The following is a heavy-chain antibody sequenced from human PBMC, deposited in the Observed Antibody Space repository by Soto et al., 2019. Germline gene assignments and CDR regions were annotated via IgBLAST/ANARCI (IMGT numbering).Heavy chain of an antibody. Sequence: QVQLQESGPGLVKPSQTLSLTCTVSGGSISTGGYYWTWIRQHPGKGLEWIGYIYYSGSTYYNPSLKSRVTISVDTSKNQFSLKLGSGAAADTAVYYCARGLSVTLFDNWGQGTLVTVSS. CDR1: GGSISTGGYY. CDR2: IYYSGST. D-gene: IGHD4-17*01. V-gene: IGHV4-31*03. CDR3: ARGLSVTLFDN. J-gene: IGHJ4*02.